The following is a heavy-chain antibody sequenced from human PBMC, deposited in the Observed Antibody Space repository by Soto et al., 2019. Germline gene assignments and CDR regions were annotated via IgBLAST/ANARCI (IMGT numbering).Heavy chain of an antibody. D-gene: IGHD3-3*01. J-gene: IGHJ4*02. CDR1: GYNFHSYS. Sequence: QVQLVQSGAEVKKPGASVKVSCKASGYNFHSYSITWVRQAPGQGLEWLGWISAYNGETHSGQMLQGRVSLTIDIPTSTAYMERRSLRPDETAVYYCARDLEESADVWTGAGLYWGQGTRVTVSS. CDR2: ISAYNGET. CDR3: ARDLEESADVWTGAGLY. V-gene: IGHV1-18*01.